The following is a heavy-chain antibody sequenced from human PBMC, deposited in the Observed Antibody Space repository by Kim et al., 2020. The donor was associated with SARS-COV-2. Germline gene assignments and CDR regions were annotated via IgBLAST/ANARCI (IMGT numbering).Heavy chain of an antibody. Sequence: DSVKGRFTISRDNSKNTLYLQMNSLRAEDTAVYYCAKAGSSSWYQGYFDYWGQGTLVTVSS. CDR3: AKAGSSSWYQGYFDY. J-gene: IGHJ4*02. D-gene: IGHD6-13*01. V-gene: IGHV3-23*01.